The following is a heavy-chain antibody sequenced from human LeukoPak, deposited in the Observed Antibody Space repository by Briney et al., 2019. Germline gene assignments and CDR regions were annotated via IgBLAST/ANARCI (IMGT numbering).Heavy chain of an antibody. D-gene: IGHD6-13*01. CDR2: IYSDGST. V-gene: IGHV3-53*01. J-gene: IGHJ4*02. Sequence: GGSLRLSCAASGLTVSSKYMTWVRQVPGKGLEWVSVIYSDGSTYYADSVKGRFTISRDNSKNTLYLQMNSLRAEDTAVYYCARDPQSSQQLVSYWGQGTLVTVSS. CDR1: GLTVSSKY. CDR3: ARDPQSSQQLVSY.